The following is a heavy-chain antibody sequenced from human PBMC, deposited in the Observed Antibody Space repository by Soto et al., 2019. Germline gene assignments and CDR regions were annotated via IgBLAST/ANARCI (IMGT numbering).Heavy chain of an antibody. CDR1: GGSISSGGYY. D-gene: IGHD6-6*01. Sequence: SETLSLTCTVAGGSISSGGYYWSWIRQHPGKGLEWIGYIYYSGSTYYNPSLKSRVTISVDTSKNQFSLKLSSVSAADTAVYYCARVVASIAARNAFDIWGQGTMVTVSS. CDR2: IYYSGST. CDR3: ARVVASIAARNAFDI. J-gene: IGHJ3*02. V-gene: IGHV4-31*03.